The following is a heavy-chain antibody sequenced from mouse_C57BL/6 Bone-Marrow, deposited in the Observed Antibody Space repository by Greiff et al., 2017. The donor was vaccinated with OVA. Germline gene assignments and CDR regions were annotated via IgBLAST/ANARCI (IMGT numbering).Heavy chain of an antibody. CDR3: ARDYYGSRYFDV. CDR2: IHPNSGST. V-gene: IGHV1-64*01. D-gene: IGHD1-1*01. CDR1: GYTFTSYW. J-gene: IGHJ1*03. Sequence: QVQLQQPGAELVKPGASVKLSCKASGYTFTSYWMHWVKQRPGQGLEWIGMIHPNSGSTNYNEKFKSKATLTADKSSSTAYMQLSSLTSEDSAVYYCARDYYGSRYFDVWGTGTTVTVAS.